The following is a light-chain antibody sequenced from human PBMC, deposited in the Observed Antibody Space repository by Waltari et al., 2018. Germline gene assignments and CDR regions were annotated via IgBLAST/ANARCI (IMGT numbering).Light chain of an antibody. CDR3: QTGGHGTWV. J-gene: IGLJ3*02. CDR1: SGHSSTV. Sequence: QLVLTQSPSASASLGASVKLTCTLSSGHSSTVIAWLQQQPEKGPRYVMKVNSDGSHSKGDGIPARCSGSSSGAERYLTISSLQSEDEADYYCQTGGHGTWVFGGGTKLTVL. CDR2: VNSDGSH. V-gene: IGLV4-69*01.